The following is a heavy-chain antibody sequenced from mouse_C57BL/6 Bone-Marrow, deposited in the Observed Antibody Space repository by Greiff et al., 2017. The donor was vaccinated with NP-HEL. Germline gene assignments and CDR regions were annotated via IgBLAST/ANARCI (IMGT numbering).Heavy chain of an antibody. V-gene: IGHV1-26*01. CDR1: GYTFTDYY. D-gene: IGHD2-14*01. J-gene: IGHJ4*01. CDR2: INPNNGGT. Sequence: EVQLQQSGPELVKPGASVKISCKASGYTFTDYYMNWVKQSHGKSLEWIGDINPNNGGTSYNQKFKGKATLTVDKSSSTAYIELRSLTSEDSAVYYCAREAIYYRYAMAYWGEGTSVTVSS. CDR3: AREAIYYRYAMAY.